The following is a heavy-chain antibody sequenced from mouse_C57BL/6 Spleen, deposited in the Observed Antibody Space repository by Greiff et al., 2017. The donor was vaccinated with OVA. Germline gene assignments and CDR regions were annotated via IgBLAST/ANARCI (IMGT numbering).Heavy chain of an antibody. CDR3: AREGIYDYGAMDY. D-gene: IGHD1-3*01. CDR1: GYSITSGYY. V-gene: IGHV3-6*01. Sequence: EVKLLESGPGLVKPSQSLSLTCSVTGYSITSGYYWNWIRQFPGNKLEWMGYISYDGSNNYNPSLKNRISITRDTSKNQFFLKLNSVTTEDTATYYCAREGIYDYGAMDYWGQGTSVTVSS. CDR2: ISYDGSN. J-gene: IGHJ4*01.